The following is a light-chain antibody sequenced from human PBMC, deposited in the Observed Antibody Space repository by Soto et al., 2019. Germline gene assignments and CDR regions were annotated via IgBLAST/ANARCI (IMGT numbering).Light chain of an antibody. CDR2: KAS. J-gene: IGKJ1*01. CDR1: QSISSW. Sequence: DIQMTQSPSTLSASVGDRVTITCRASQSISSWLAWYQQKPGKAPKLLIYKASSLGSGIPSRFSGSGSETEFTLTISSLQPDDFATYYCQQDNSSWTFGQGTKVEIK. CDR3: QQDNSSWT. V-gene: IGKV1-5*03.